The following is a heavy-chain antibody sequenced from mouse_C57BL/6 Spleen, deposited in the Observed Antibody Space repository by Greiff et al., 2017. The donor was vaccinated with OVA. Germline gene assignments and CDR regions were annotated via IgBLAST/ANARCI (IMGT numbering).Heavy chain of an antibody. CDR1: GFTFSSYT. Sequence: EVKVEESGGGLVKPGGSLKLSCAASGFTFSSYTMSWVRQTPEKRLEWVATISGGGGNTYYPDSVKGRFTISRDNAKNTLYLQMSSLRSEDTALYYCARHYGSSYWFAYWGQGTLVTVSA. V-gene: IGHV5-9*01. J-gene: IGHJ3*01. CDR2: ISGGGGNT. CDR3: ARHYGSSYWFAY. D-gene: IGHD1-1*01.